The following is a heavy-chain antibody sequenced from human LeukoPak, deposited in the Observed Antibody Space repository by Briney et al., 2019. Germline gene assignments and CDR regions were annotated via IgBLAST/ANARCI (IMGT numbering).Heavy chain of an antibody. Sequence: SEALSLTCAVYGGSFSGYYWSWIRQPPGKGLEWIGEINHSGSTNYNPSLKSRVTISVDTSKNQFSLKLSSVTAADTAVYYCARGGCSGGSCYYYFDYWGQGTLVTVSS. J-gene: IGHJ4*02. CDR3: ARGGCSGGSCYYYFDY. V-gene: IGHV4-34*01. D-gene: IGHD2-15*01. CDR1: GGSFSGYY. CDR2: INHSGST.